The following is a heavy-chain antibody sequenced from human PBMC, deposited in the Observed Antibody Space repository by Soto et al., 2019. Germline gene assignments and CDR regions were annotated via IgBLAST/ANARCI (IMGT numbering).Heavy chain of an antibody. J-gene: IGHJ5*02. CDR1: GDSISSDGYT. D-gene: IGHD2-2*01. V-gene: IGHV4-30-2*01. CDR3: ARSCRSLRCSLFVFDP. Sequence: ASETLSLTCAVSGDSISSDGYTWSWIRQPPGKGLERIGYIYDSGNTYYNPSLKSRVSISRDTSKNQFSLQLNSVTAADTAMYYCARSCRSLRCSLFVFDPWGQGTQVTVSS. CDR2: IYDSGNT.